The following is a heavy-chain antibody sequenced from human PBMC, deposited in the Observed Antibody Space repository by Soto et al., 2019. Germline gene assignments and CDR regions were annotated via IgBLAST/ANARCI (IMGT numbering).Heavy chain of an antibody. J-gene: IGHJ4*02. Sequence: ASVKVSCKASGYTFTSYAMHWVRQAPGQRLEWMGWINAGNGNTKYLQKFQGRVTITRDTSASTAYMELSSLRSEDTAVYYCARGLGLYYFDYWGQGTLVTVSS. CDR2: INAGNGNT. D-gene: IGHD1-26*01. V-gene: IGHV1-3*01. CDR1: GYTFTSYA. CDR3: ARGLGLYYFDY.